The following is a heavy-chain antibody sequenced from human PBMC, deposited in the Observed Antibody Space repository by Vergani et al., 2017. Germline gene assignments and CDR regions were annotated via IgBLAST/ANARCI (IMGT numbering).Heavy chain of an antibody. D-gene: IGHD3-16*01. J-gene: IGHJ4*02. CDR1: GGSISSSSYY. CDR3: ARLGGEGAVGY. CDR2: IYYSGST. V-gene: IGHV4-39*01. Sequence: QVQLQESGPGLVKPSGTLSLTCAVSGGSISSSSYYWGWIRQPPGKGLEWIGSIYYSGSTYYNPSLKSRVTISVDTSKNQFSLKLSSVTAADTAVYYCARLGGEGAVGYWGQGTLVTVSS.